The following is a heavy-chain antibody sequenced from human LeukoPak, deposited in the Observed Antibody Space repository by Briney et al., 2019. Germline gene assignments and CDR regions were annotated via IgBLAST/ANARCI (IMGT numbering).Heavy chain of an antibody. V-gene: IGHV3-74*01. CDR1: VFTFSSYW. CDR3: ARVDGGTYGNDAFDI. CDR2: INSDGSSI. D-gene: IGHD1-26*01. J-gene: IGHJ3*02. Sequence: GGSLRLSCAASVFTFSSYWMYWVRQAPGKGLVCVSRINSDGSSISYADSVKGRFTISRDNAKNMLYLQMNSLRAEDTAVYYCARVDGGTYGNDAFDIWGQGTMVTVSS.